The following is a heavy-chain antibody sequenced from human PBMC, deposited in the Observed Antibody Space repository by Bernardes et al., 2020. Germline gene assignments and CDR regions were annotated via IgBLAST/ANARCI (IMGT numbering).Heavy chain of an antibody. CDR2: IIPIFGTA. Sequence: SVKVSCKASGGTFSSYAISWVRQAPGQGLEWMGGIIPIFGTANYAQKFQGRVTITADESTSTAYMELSSLRSEDTAVYYCARGGPAITGDRAYYFDYWGQGTLVTVSS. CDR3: ARGGPAITGDRAYYFDY. V-gene: IGHV1-69*13. CDR1: GGTFSSYA. D-gene: IGHD7-27*01. J-gene: IGHJ4*02.